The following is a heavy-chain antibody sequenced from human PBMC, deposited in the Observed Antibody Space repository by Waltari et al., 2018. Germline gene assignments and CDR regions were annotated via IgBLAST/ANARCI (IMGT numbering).Heavy chain of an antibody. Sequence: QVQLVESGGGVVQPGRSLRLSCAAFGMSFSHYAMHWVRQAPGKGLEWVAVISYDGSKKYYGDSVRGRFTISRDNSKNTLYVQMSSRRMEDTAIYYCARGDEQLVSRYFYYAMDVWGQGTPVTVSS. CDR2: ISYDGSKK. V-gene: IGHV3-30*15. D-gene: IGHD6-13*01. CDR1: GMSFSHYA. J-gene: IGHJ6*02. CDR3: ARGDEQLVSRYFYYAMDV.